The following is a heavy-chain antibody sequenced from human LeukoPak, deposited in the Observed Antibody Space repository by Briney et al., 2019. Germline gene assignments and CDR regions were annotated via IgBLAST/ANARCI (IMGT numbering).Heavy chain of an antibody. Sequence: GGSLRLSCAASGFTFSSYSMNWVRQAPGKGLEWVSSISSSSSYIYYADSVKGRFTISRDNAKNSLYLQMNSLGAEDTAVYYCARDLEYSSSSGYYYYMDVWGKGTTVTVSS. CDR2: ISSSSSYI. J-gene: IGHJ6*03. CDR1: GFTFSSYS. D-gene: IGHD6-6*01. V-gene: IGHV3-21*01. CDR3: ARDLEYSSSSGYYYYMDV.